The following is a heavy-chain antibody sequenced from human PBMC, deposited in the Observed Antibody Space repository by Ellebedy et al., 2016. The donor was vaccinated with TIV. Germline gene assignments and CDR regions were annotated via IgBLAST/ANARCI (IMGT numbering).Heavy chain of an antibody. D-gene: IGHD6-19*01. J-gene: IGHJ6*02. CDR2: IYPGDSDT. Sequence: GGSLRLSCKGYGYRFADYWIGWVRQMPGKGLEWMGIIYPGDSDTRYSPSFQGQVTISADKSISTAYLQWSSLKASDTAMYYCARQFSSGWLRGPRYYYYGMDVWGQGTTVTVSS. V-gene: IGHV5-51*01. CDR1: GYRFADYW. CDR3: ARQFSSGWLRGPRYYYYGMDV.